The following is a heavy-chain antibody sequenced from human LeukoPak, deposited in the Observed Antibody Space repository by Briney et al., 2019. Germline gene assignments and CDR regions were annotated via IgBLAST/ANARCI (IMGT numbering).Heavy chain of an antibody. CDR2: IRGRGDNT. CDR3: AKGRGTAVTSAANY. CDR1: GFTLSSYV. D-gene: IGHD4-17*01. J-gene: IGHJ4*02. V-gene: IGHV3-23*01. Sequence: PGGCLRLSFSASGFTLSSYVMSWGRQAPGKGLGWVSSIRGRGDNTYYADSVKDRFSISRDNSKTPVSLQMNSLRAEDRAVYYCAKGRGTAVTSAANYWGQGTLVTVPS.